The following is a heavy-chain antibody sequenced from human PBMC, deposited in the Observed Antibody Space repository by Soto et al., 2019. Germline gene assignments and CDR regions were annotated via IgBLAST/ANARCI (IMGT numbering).Heavy chain of an antibody. CDR3: ARTTGDRFFDS. V-gene: IGHV4-31*03. J-gene: IGHJ4*02. D-gene: IGHD7-27*01. CDR2: MYYSGFT. CDR1: GDSIRNGAFY. Sequence: QVQLQESGPGRVKPSQTLSLTCTISGDSIRNGAFYWSWIRHLPGKGLEWIGYMYYSGFTFYNPSLKSRVTMSVDTSKNLFSLKLTSVTAADTAIYYCARTTGDRFFDSWGQGTLVSASS.